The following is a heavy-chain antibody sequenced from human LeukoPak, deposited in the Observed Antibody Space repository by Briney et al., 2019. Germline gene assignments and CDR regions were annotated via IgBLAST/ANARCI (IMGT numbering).Heavy chain of an antibody. CDR1: GFTFSSYA. CDR3: AKDSWVPTYSYFDY. Sequence: GGSLRLSCAAFGFTFSSYAMSWVRQAPGKGLEWVSAISGSGGSTYYADSVKGRFTISRDNSKNTLYLQMNSLRAEDTAVYYCAKDSWVPTYSYFDYWGQGTLVTVSS. CDR2: ISGSGGST. D-gene: IGHD2-15*01. J-gene: IGHJ4*02. V-gene: IGHV3-23*01.